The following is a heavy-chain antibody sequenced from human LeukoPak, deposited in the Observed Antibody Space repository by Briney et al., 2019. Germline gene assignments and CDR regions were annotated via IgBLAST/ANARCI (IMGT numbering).Heavy chain of an antibody. CDR3: ARSRARQDPLDY. J-gene: IGHJ4*02. CDR2: INPKSGGT. V-gene: IGHV1-2*02. CDR1: GYTFTGYY. D-gene: IGHD6-6*01. Sequence: ASVKVSCKASGYTFTGYYMHWVRQAPGQGLEWMGWINPKSGGTNYAEKFQGRVTMTRDTSISTAYMELSRLRSDDTAVYYCARSRARQDPLDYWGQGTLVTVSS.